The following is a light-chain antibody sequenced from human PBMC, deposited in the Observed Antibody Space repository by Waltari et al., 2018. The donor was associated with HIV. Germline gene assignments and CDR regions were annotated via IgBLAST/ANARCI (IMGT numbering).Light chain of an antibody. CDR3: QQYNNWPRT. Sequence: EIVMTQSPATLSVPPGERATLSCRASQSVSSTLAWYQQKPGKVPRLLIDGASTRATGIPARFSGSGYGTEFTLTISSLQSEDFAVYYCQQYNNWPRTFGQGTKVEIK. V-gene: IGKV3-15*01. CDR1: QSVSST. CDR2: GAS. J-gene: IGKJ1*01.